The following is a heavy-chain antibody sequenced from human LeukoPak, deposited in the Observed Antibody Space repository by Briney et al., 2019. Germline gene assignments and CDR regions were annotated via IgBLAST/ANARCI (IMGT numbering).Heavy chain of an antibody. J-gene: IGHJ4*02. CDR1: GGSISSSSYY. Sequence: PSETLSLTCTVSGGSISSSSYYWGWIRQPPGTGLEWIGSIYYSGSTYYSPSLKSRVTISVDTSKNQFSLKLSSVTAADTAVYYCARGGLRVDRGVSYFDYWGRGTLVTVSS. CDR2: IYYSGST. V-gene: IGHV4-39*01. D-gene: IGHD3-10*01. CDR3: ARGGLRVDRGVSYFDY.